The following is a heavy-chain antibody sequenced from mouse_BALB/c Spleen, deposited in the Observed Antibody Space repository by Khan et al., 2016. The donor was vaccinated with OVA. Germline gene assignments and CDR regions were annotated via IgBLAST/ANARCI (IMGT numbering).Heavy chain of an antibody. D-gene: IGHD1-1*01. Sequence: VELVESGGGLVRPGGTLKLSCAASGFSFSSYSMPWVRQTPGKRLEWVATISSGGSYTYYPDNVKGRFTISRDNAKNTLYLQMSSLKSEDTAMYYRARDPCYYGSDRYFDYWGQGTTLTVSS. CDR3: ARDPCYYGSDRYFDY. V-gene: IGHV5-6-4*01. J-gene: IGHJ2*01. CDR2: ISSGGSYT. CDR1: GFSFSSYS.